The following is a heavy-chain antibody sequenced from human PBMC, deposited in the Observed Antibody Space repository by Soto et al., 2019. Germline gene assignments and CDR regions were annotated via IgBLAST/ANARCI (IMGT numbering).Heavy chain of an antibody. CDR2: INNSGST. CDR1: GGSISSYY. V-gene: IGHV4-4*07. D-gene: IGHD6-13*01. CDR3: AGGAAADYFDY. J-gene: IGHJ4*02. Sequence: SETLSLTCTVSGGSISSYYWSWIRQPAEKGLEWIGRINNSGSTYYNPSLKSRVTMSADTSKNQFSLKLRSVTAADTAVYYCAGGAAADYFDYWGQGALVTVSS.